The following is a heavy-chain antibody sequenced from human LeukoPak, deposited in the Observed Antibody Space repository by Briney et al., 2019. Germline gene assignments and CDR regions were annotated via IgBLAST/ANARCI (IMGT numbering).Heavy chain of an antibody. V-gene: IGHV3-7*03. CDR2: IKQDGSEK. J-gene: IGHJ6*02. CDR3: ARGGGLDV. D-gene: IGHD3-16*01. Sequence: GGSLRLSCAASGFTFSTYWMTWVRQAPGKGLEWVANIKQDGSEKNYVDSVKGRFTISRDNAKNSLDLQMNSLRAENTAVYFCARGGGLDVWGQGATVTVSS. CDR1: GFTFSTYW.